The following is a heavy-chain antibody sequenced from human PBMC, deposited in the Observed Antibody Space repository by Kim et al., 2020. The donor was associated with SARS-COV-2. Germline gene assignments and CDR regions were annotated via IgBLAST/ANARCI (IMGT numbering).Heavy chain of an antibody. V-gene: IGHV4-34*01. D-gene: IGHD1-26*01. J-gene: IGHJ4*02. CDR3: SRGVATTRKLDY. Sequence: SETLSLTCAVYGGSFSGYYWSWIRQPPGKGLEWIGEINHSGSTNYNPSLKSRVTISVDTSKNQFSLKLSSVTAADTAVYYCSRGVATTRKLDYCGQGTLV. CDR2: INHSGST. CDR1: GGSFSGYY.